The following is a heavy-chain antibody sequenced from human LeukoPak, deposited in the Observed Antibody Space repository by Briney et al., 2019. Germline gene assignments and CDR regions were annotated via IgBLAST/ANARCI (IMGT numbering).Heavy chain of an antibody. J-gene: IGHJ4*02. CDR2: INPNSGGT. CDR1: GGTFSSYA. V-gene: IGHV1-2*06. Sequence: ASVKVSCKASGGTFSSYAISWVRQAPGQGLEWMGRINPNSGGTNYAQKFQGRVTMTRDTSISTAYMELSRLRSDDTAVYYCARFYYDSSNYRAYYFDYWGQGILVTVSS. D-gene: IGHD3-22*01. CDR3: ARFYYDSSNYRAYYFDY.